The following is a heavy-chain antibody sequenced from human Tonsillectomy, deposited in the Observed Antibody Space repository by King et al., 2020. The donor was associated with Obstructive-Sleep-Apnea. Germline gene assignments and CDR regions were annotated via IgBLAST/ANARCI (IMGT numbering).Heavy chain of an antibody. CDR1: GFIFDDYG. D-gene: IGHD6-13*01. J-gene: IGHJ4*02. V-gene: IGHV3-20*04. CDR2: ITWNGGST. CDR3: ARKDAYTSSWYWNY. Sequence: VQLVESGGGVARPGGSLRLSCAASGFIFDDYGMSWVRHAPGKGLEWVSGITWNGGSTRYADSVKGRFTISRDNAKNSLFLQMNSLRAEDTALYYCARKDAYTSSWYWNYWGQGTLVTVSS.